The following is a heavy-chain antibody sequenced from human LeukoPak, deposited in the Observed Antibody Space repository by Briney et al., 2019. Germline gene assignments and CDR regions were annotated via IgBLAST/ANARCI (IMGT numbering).Heavy chain of an antibody. D-gene: IGHD3-3*01. V-gene: IGHV3-23*01. CDR1: GFTFSSYA. CDR3: AKFSSMYYDFWSGYSTNHYFDY. J-gene: IGHJ4*02. Sequence: PGGSLRLSCAASGFTFSSYAMSWVRQAPGKGLEWVSASGSGGSTYYADSVKGRFSISKDNSKNTLYLQMSSLRAEDTAVYYCAKFSSMYYDFWSGYSTNHYFDYWGQGTLVTVSS. CDR2: SGSGGST.